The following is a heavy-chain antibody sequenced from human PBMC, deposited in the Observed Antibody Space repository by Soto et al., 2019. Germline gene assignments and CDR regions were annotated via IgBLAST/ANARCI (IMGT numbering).Heavy chain of an antibody. CDR3: NRGSEYDFWGGYL. Sequence: QERLVQSGAEVRKPGSSVKVSCKVTGGTSTRYAINWVRQAPGQGLEWMGGIVPMFGTSTYAQKFQGRVTITADTSTNIAYMELRSLRSEDTAVYYCNRGSEYDFWGGYLWGQGTLVSVSS. CDR1: GGTSTRYA. V-gene: IGHV1-69*06. D-gene: IGHD3-3*01. CDR2: IVPMFGTS. J-gene: IGHJ4*02.